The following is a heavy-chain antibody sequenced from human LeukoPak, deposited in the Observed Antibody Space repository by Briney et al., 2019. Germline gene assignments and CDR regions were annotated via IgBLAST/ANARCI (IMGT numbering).Heavy chain of an antibody. V-gene: IGHV1-69*13. CDR3: ARDLNYFDSSGSPPL. CDR1: GDTFSSYA. CDR2: IIPIFGTA. Sequence: ASVKVSCKASGDTFSSYAISWVRQAPGQGLEWMGGIIPIFGTANYAQKFQGRVTITADESTSTAYMELSSLRSEDTAVYYCARDLNYFDSSGSPPLWGQGTLVTVSS. J-gene: IGHJ4*02. D-gene: IGHD3-22*01.